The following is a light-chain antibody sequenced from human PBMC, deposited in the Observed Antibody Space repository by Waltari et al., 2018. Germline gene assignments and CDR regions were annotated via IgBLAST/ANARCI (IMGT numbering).Light chain of an antibody. CDR1: QSVLYRSNNKNY. J-gene: IGKJ2*01. Sequence: DIVMTQSPDSLAVSLGERATINCKSSQSVLYRSNNKNYSASYQQKPGQPPKELIYWAATRESGVPDRFSGSGYGTDFTLTISSLQAEDVAVYYCQQYYSSPPYTFGQGTKLEIK. CDR3: QQYYSSPPYT. CDR2: WAA. V-gene: IGKV4-1*01.